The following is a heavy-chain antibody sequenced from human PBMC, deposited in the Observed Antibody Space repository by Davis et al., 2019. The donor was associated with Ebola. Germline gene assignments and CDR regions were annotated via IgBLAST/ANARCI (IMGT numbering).Heavy chain of an antibody. CDR2: IGTAGDT. CDR1: GFTFSSYD. D-gene: IGHD3-3*01. CDR3: ARDSGYYDFWSGYWPESPYGMDV. Sequence: GESLKISCAASGFTFSSYDMHWVRQATGKGLEWVSAIGTAGDTYYPGSVKGRFTISRENAKNSLYLQMNSLRAGDTAVYYCARDSGYYDFWSGYWPESPYGMDVWGQGTTVTVSS. V-gene: IGHV3-13*01. J-gene: IGHJ6*02.